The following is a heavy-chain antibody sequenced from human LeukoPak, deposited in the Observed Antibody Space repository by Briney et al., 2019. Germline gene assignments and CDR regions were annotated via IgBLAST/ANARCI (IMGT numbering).Heavy chain of an antibody. Sequence: QPGGSLRLSCAASGFTFNAFWMHWVRQAPGKGLVWVSRINSDGSSTSYADSVKGRFTISRDNAKKTLYLQMNSLRAADTAVYYCARARYGGNYYFDYWGQGTLVTVSS. D-gene: IGHD4-23*01. CDR2: INSDGSST. CDR1: GFTFNAFW. V-gene: IGHV3-74*01. J-gene: IGHJ4*02. CDR3: ARARYGGNYYFDY.